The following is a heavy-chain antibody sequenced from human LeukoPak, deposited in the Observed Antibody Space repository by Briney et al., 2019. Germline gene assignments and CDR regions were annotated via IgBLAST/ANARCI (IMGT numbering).Heavy chain of an antibody. CDR3: ARSGKLGIVSWYFDL. CDR1: RGSVNSATYY. V-gene: IGHV4-61*01. Sequence: SETLSLTCSVSRGSVNSATYYWSWIRQPPGNGLDWIWYIFHSGSTNYNPSLKSRVTISLDTPKNQFSLKLSSVTAADTAVYYCARSGKLGIVSWYFDLWGRGTLVTVSS. J-gene: IGHJ2*01. CDR2: IFHSGST. D-gene: IGHD7-27*01.